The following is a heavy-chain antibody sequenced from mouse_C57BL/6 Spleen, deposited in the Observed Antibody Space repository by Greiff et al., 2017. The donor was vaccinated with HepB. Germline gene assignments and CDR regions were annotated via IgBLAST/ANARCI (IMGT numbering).Heavy chain of an antibody. CDR2: ISSGSSTI. J-gene: IGHJ4*01. Sequence: EVKLVESGGGLVKPGGSLKLSCAASGFTFSDYGMHWVRQAPEKGLEWVAYISSGSSTIYYADTVKGRFTNSRDNAKNTLFLQMTSLRSEDTAMYCCARMTYYGSPFAMDYWGQGTSVTVSS. D-gene: IGHD1-1*01. CDR3: ARMTYYGSPFAMDY. CDR1: GFTFSDYG. V-gene: IGHV5-17*01.